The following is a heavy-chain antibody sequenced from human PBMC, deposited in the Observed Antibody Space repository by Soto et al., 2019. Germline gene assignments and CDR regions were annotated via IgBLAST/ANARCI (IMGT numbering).Heavy chain of an antibody. CDR1: GFTFDDYA. CDR3: AKDISRITMIVVGNRFYGMDV. Sequence: GGSLRLSCAASGFTFDDYAMHWVRQAPGKGLEWVSLISWDGGSTYYADSVKGRFTISRDNSENSLYLQMNSLRAEDTALYYCAKDISRITMIVVGNRFYGMDVWGQGTTVTVSS. J-gene: IGHJ6*02. D-gene: IGHD3-22*01. CDR2: ISWDGGST. V-gene: IGHV3-43D*04.